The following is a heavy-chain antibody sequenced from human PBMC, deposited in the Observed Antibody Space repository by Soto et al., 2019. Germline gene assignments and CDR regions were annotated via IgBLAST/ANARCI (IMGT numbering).Heavy chain of an antibody. CDR3: AKEGGPQLVVFYYYCYMDV. CDR2: ISGSGGST. J-gene: IGHJ6*03. Sequence: EVQLLESGGGLVQPGGSLRLSCAASGFTFSSYAMSWVRQAPGKGLEWVSAISGSGGSTYYADAVKGRFTISRDNFENTLYLQMNSLRAEDTAVYYRAKEGGPQLVVFYYYCYMDVWGKGTTVTVSS. V-gene: IGHV3-23*01. D-gene: IGHD6-6*01. CDR1: GFTFSSYA.